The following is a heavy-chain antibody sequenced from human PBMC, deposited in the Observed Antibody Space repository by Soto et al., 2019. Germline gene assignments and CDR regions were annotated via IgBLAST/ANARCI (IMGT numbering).Heavy chain of an antibody. J-gene: IGHJ6*02. V-gene: IGHV1-18*01. Sequence: QVQLVQSGAEVKKPGASVKVSCKASGYTFTSYGISWVRQAPGQGLEWMGWISAYNGNTNYAQKLQGRVTMTTDTATRTGYMEVGGLGSGDTAGYFWAGDGGGVPGGGGMDVWGRGTTVTVSS. CDR1: GYTFTSYG. CDR2: ISAYNGNT. D-gene: IGHD3-16*01. CDR3: AGDGGGVPGGGGMDV.